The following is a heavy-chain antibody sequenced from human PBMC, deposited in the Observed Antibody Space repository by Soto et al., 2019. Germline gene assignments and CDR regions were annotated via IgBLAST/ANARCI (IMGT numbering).Heavy chain of an antibody. V-gene: IGHV1-46*01. Sequence: QVQLVQSGAEVKKPGASVKVSCKASGYTFTSYYMHWVRQAPGQGLEWMGIINPSGGSTSYAQKFQGRVTMTRDTSTSTVYMDLSSLRSEDTAVYYCTVGDSSGWYGYYYYYGMDVWGQGTTVTVSS. CDR2: INPSGGST. D-gene: IGHD6-19*01. CDR3: TVGDSSGWYGYYYYYGMDV. CDR1: GYTFTSYY. J-gene: IGHJ6*02.